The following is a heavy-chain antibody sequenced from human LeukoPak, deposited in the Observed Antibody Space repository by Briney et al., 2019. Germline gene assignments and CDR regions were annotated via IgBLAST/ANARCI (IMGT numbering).Heavy chain of an antibody. V-gene: IGHV3-33*01. CDR3: ARVYDCSGGGSGGWFDP. D-gene: IGHD2-15*01. CDR1: GFTFSSYG. J-gene: IGHJ5*02. CDR2: IWYDGSNK. Sequence: GGSLRLSYAASGFTFSSYGMHLVRQAPGKGLEWVAVIWYDGSNKKYADSVRGRFTISRDNSKNTLYLQMNSLTAEATAVYSCARVYDCSGGGSGGWFDPWGQGTLVTVSS.